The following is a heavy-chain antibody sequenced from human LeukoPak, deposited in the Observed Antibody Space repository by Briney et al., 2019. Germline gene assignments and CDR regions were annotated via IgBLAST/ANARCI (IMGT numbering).Heavy chain of an antibody. V-gene: IGHV1-18*01. CDR2: ISAYNGNT. CDR3: ARDGAYCGGDCYSPYYYYGMDV. Sequence: ASVTVSCKASGYTFTSYGISWVRQAPGQGLEWMGWISAYNGNTNYAQKLQGRVTMTTDTSTSTAYMELRSLRSDDTAVYYCARDGAYCGGDCYSPYYYYGMDVWGQGTTVTVSS. J-gene: IGHJ6*02. D-gene: IGHD2-21*02. CDR1: GYTFTSYG.